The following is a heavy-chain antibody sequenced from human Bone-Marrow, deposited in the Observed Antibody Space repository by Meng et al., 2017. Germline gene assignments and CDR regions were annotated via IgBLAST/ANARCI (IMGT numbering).Heavy chain of an antibody. D-gene: IGHD3/OR15-3a*01. CDR3: ARSENIGPQDY. CDR2: ISTYSGKT. CDR1: GYTFTDYG. V-gene: IGHV1-18*01. Sequence: ASVKVSCKTSGYTFTDYGFNWVRQAPGQGLEWMGWISTYSGKTNYAQKFQGRITMTTDTSTRTGYMDLSNLRSNDTAVYFCARSENIGPQDYWGQGTLVTVSS. J-gene: IGHJ4*02.